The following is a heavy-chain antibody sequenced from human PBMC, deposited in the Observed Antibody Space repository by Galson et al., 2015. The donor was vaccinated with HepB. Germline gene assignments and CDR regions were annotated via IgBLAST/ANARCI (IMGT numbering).Heavy chain of an antibody. Sequence: SLRLSCAASGFTFSDYYMSWIRQAPGKGLEWVSYISSSSYTNYADSVKGRFTISRDNAKNSLYLQMNSLRAEDTAVYYCARARGAGYSSGWYDRGDAFDIWGQGTMVTVSS. V-gene: IGHV3-11*06. CDR3: ARARGAGYSSGWYDRGDAFDI. CDR2: ISSSSYT. D-gene: IGHD6-19*01. CDR1: GFTFSDYY. J-gene: IGHJ3*02.